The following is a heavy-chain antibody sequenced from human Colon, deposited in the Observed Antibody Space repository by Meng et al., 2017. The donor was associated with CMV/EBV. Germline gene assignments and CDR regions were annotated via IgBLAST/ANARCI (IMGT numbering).Heavy chain of an antibody. D-gene: IGHD3-10*01. J-gene: IGHJ5*01. CDR2: IRDSGART. Sequence: AAGVTISGCARRCVSHALGSALGWFTAIRDSGARTVYAASVKVRFTISSKNSKNTLYLQLNTLRAGYTAVYYCVKDAGTSAYGWFGSWGQGTLVTVSS. CDR3: VKDAGTSAYGWFGS. V-gene: IGHV3-23*01. CDR1: GVTISGCA.